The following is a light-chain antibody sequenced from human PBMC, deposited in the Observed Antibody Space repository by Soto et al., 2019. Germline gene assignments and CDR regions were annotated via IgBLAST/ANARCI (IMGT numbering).Light chain of an antibody. V-gene: IGKV3-15*01. CDR2: GSF. Sequence: EIVMTQAPATLSVSPGESATLSCRASHSITSDLAWYQLRPGQVPRLLIFGSFRRAPGIPARFSGGGSEKEFTLTISSLQSEDFAVYYCQQYNKWWTLGHGTKVDIK. J-gene: IGKJ1*01. CDR1: HSITSD. CDR3: QQYNKWWT.